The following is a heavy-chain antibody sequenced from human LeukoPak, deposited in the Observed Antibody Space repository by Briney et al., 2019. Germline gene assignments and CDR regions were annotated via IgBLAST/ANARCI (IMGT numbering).Heavy chain of an antibody. D-gene: IGHD2-2*01. J-gene: IGHJ6*02. CDR2: ISGSGGST. CDR1: GVMFSNYV. V-gene: IGHV3-23*01. Sequence: GGSLRLSCAASGVMFSNYVMSWVRQAPGKGLEWVPSISGSGGSTYHADSVKGRFTISRDSSKNTLFLQMNSLRAEDTAVYYCAKHREYCSSVGCNLYYHYYGMDVWGQGTTVTVSS. CDR3: AKHREYCSSVGCNLYYHYYGMDV.